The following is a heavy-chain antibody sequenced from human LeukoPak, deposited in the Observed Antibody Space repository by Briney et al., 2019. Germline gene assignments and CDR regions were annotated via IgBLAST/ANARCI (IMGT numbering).Heavy chain of an antibody. J-gene: IGHJ5*02. Sequence: ASVKVSCKASGYTFTSYGISWVRQAPGQGLEWMGWISAYNGNTNYAQKLQGRVTMTTDTSTSTAYMELRSLRSDDTAVYYCARDRERHPYYYDSSGYYGSWFDPWGQGTLVTVSS. V-gene: IGHV1-18*01. D-gene: IGHD3-22*01. CDR1: GYTFTSYG. CDR2: ISAYNGNT. CDR3: ARDRERHPYYYDSSGYYGSWFDP.